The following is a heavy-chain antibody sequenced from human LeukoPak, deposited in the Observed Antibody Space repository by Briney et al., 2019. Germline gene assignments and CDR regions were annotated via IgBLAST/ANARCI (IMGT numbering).Heavy chain of an antibody. Sequence: PSETLSLTCTVSGGSISSGNSYWSWIRQPPGKGLEWIGSIYYSGSTNYNPSLKSRVTISVDTSKNQFSLKLSSVTAADTAVYYCARGGGLRASPVTTLIHYYYMDVWGKGTTVTISS. CDR3: ARGGGLRASPVTTLIHYYYMDV. CDR1: GGSISSGNSY. J-gene: IGHJ6*03. D-gene: IGHD4-17*01. CDR2: IYYSGST. V-gene: IGHV4-39*07.